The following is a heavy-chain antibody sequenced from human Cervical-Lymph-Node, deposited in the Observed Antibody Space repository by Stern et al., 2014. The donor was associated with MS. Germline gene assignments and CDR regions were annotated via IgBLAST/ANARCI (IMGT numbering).Heavy chain of an antibody. V-gene: IGHV1-69*01. J-gene: IGHJ4*02. CDR2: IIPIFGTA. CDR1: GGTFSSYA. D-gene: IGHD3-3*01. Sequence: QLVQSGAEVKKPGSSVKVSCKASGGTFSSYAISWVRQAPGQGLEWMGGIIPIFGTANYAQKFQGRVTITADESTSTAYMELSSLRSEDTAVYYCARAPGVLRFLEWLPLYYFDYWGQGTLVTVSS. CDR3: ARAPGVLRFLEWLPLYYFDY.